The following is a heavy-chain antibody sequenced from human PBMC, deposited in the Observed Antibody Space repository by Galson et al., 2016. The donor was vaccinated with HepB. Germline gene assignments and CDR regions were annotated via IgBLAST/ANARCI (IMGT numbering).Heavy chain of an antibody. V-gene: IGHV3-23*01. CDR2: ISRSGDST. CDR3: VQGSTAPAV. J-gene: IGHJ6*04. Sequence: SLRLSCAASGFTFRNYGMTWVRQAPGKGLEAVSCISRSGDSTDYADSVKGRFTISRDNSKNTLSLQMNSLTADDTAIYYCVQGSTAPAVWGKGTTVTVSS. D-gene: IGHD2-2*01. CDR1: GFTFRNYG.